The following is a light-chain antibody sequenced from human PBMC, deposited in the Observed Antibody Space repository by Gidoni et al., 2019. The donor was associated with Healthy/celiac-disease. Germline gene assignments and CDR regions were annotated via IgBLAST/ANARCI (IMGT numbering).Light chain of an antibody. V-gene: IGKV3-15*01. CDR2: GAP. J-gene: IGKJ1*01. Sequence: EIVMTQSPATLSLSPGETATLSCRASQSVSSNLAWYQQKPGQAPRLLIYGAPPRATGIPARFSGSGSGTEFTLTISSLQSEDFAVYYCQQYNNWHPWTFGQGTKVEIK. CDR3: QQYNNWHPWT. CDR1: QSVSSN.